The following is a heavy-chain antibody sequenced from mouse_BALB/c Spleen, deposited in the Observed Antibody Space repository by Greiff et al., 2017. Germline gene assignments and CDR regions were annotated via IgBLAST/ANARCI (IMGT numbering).Heavy chain of an antibody. V-gene: IGHV5-6-3*01. CDR2: INSNGGST. Sequence: EVMLVESGGGLVQPGGSLKLSCAASGFTFSSYGMSWVRQTPDKRLELVATINSNGGSTYYPDSVKGRFTISRDNAKNTLYLQMSSLKSEDTAMYYCASSIYYGNYGAMDYWGQGTSVTVSS. J-gene: IGHJ4*01. CDR3: ASSIYYGNYGAMDY. D-gene: IGHD2-1*01. CDR1: GFTFSSYG.